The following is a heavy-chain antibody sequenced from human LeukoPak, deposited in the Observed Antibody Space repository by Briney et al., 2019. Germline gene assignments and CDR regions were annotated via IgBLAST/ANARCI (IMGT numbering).Heavy chain of an antibody. Sequence: SETLSLTCTVSGGSISSYYWSWLRQPPGKGLEWIGYIYHSGSTKYNPSLKSRVTISVDTSKNQFSLKLSSVTAADTAVYYCARDGYSGNDGLWGQGSLVTVSS. D-gene: IGHD5-12*01. J-gene: IGHJ4*02. CDR2: IYHSGST. CDR3: ARDGYSGNDGL. CDR1: GGSISSYY. V-gene: IGHV4-59*01.